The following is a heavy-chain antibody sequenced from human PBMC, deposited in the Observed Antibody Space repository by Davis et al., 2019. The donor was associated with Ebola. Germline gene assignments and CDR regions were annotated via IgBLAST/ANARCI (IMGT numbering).Heavy chain of an antibody. CDR1: GFTFSLYG. D-gene: IGHD6-13*01. J-gene: IGHJ4*02. CDR3: ARDLSWAGYFDD. V-gene: IGHV3-30*02. CDR2: IRYDGVTE. Sequence: GGSLRLSCAASGFTFSLYGMHWVRQAPGKGLEWVAFIRYDGVTEYYADSVKGRFTISRDNSKNTLYLQMNSLRVEDTAVYYCARDLSWAGYFDDWGQGTLVTVSS.